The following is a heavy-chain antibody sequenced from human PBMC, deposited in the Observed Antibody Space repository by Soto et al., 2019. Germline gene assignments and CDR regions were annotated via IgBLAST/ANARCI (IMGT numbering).Heavy chain of an antibody. CDR2: INWNGGST. CDR1: GFTFDDYG. Sequence: PGGSLRLSCAASGFTFDDYGMSWVRQAPGKGLEWVSGINWNGGSTGYADSVKGRFTISRDNAKNSLYLQMNSLRAEDTALYHCARDLGGNYDYIWGSYRQFGFSDYWGREPWSPSPQ. J-gene: IGHJ4*02. D-gene: IGHD3-16*02. V-gene: IGHV3-20*01. CDR3: ARDLGGNYDYIWGSYRQFGFSDY.